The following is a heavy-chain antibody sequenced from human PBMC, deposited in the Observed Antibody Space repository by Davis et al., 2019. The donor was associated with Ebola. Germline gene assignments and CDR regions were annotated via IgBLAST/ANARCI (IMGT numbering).Heavy chain of an antibody. J-gene: IGHJ1*01. CDR1: GFTVSSSY. D-gene: IGHD1-26*01. V-gene: IGHV3-53*05. CDR3: AKDTSAVNHV. Sequence: GESLKISCAASGFTVSSSYMSWVRQAPGKGLEWVSVIYSGGRTYYADSVKGRFTISRDDSKNTLYLQMNSLRAEDTAMFYCAKDTSAVNHVWGQGTLVIVSS. CDR2: IYSGGRT.